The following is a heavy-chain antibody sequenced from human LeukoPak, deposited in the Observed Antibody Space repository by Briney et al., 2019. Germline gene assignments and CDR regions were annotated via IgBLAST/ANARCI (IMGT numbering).Heavy chain of an antibody. CDR1: GGSISTYY. CDR2: MYTSGST. V-gene: IGHV4-4*07. Sequence: PSETLSLTCTVSGGSISTYYWSWLRQPAGKGLEWIGRMYTSGSTKYNPSLKSRVTISVDNSKNQFSLKLTSVTAADTAVYYCARDHYGPGSYKSYFDSWGQGTRVTVSS. J-gene: IGHJ4*02. CDR3: ARDHYGPGSYKSYFDS. D-gene: IGHD3-10*01.